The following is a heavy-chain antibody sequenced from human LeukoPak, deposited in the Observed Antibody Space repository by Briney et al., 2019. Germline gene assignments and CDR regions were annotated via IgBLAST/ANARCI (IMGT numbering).Heavy chain of an antibody. CDR1: GFTFSSYA. J-gene: IGHJ6*02. Sequence: PGRSLRLSCAASGFTFSSYAMHWVRQAPGKGLEWVSVIYSGGSTYYADSVKGRFTISRDNSKNTLYLQMNSLRAEDTAVYYCAGQWLVLDYYYGMDVWGQGTTVTVSS. CDR2: IYSGGST. D-gene: IGHD6-19*01. V-gene: IGHV3-66*02. CDR3: AGQWLVLDYYYGMDV.